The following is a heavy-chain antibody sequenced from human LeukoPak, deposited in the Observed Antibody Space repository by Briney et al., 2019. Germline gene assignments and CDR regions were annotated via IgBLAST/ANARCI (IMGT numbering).Heavy chain of an antibody. CDR3: AKTGAVVIVYYFDY. D-gene: IGHD3-22*01. J-gene: IGHJ4*02. CDR2: IRSKANNYAT. V-gene: IGHV3-73*01. CDR1: GFTFSGSA. Sequence: GGSLRLSCAASGFTFSGSAMHWVRQASGKGLEWVGRIRSKANNYATAYAASVKGRFTISRDDSKNTLYLQMNSLRAEDTAVYYCAKTGAVVIVYYFDYWGQGTLVTVSS.